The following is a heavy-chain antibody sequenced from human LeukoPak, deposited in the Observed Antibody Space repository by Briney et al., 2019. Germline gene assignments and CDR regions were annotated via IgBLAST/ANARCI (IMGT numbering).Heavy chain of an antibody. Sequence: GGSLRLSCAASGFTFSSYSMNWVRQAPGKGLEWVSSISSSSYIHYADSVKGRFTISRDNAKNSLYLQMNSLRAEDTAVYYCARDRGLSLAVFDYWGQGTLVTVSS. V-gene: IGHV3-21*01. J-gene: IGHJ4*02. CDR2: ISSSSYI. CDR3: ARDRGLSLAVFDY. CDR1: GFTFSSYS. D-gene: IGHD1-20*01.